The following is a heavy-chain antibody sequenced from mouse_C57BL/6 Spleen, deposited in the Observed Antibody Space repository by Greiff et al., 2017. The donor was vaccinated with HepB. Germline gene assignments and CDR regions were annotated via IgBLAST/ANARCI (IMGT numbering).Heavy chain of an antibody. CDR1: GFTFSDYG. V-gene: IGHV5-17*01. J-gene: IGHJ3*01. CDR3: ARGYDGYYPPFAY. Sequence: EVHLVESGGGLVKPGGSLKLSCAASGFTFSDYGMHWVRQAPEKGLEWVAYISSGSSTIYYADTVKGRFTISRDNAKNTLFLQMTSLSSEDTAMYYCARGYDGYYPPFAYWGQGTLVTVSA. CDR2: ISSGSSTI. D-gene: IGHD2-3*01.